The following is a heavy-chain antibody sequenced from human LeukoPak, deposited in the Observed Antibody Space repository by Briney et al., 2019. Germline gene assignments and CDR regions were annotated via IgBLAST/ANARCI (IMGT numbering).Heavy chain of an antibody. CDR3: AKDRQLHDYGGNSYYFDY. D-gene: IGHD4-23*01. CDR2: IWYDGSNK. V-gene: IGHV3-33*06. CDR1: GFTFSSYS. Sequence: GGSLRLSCAASGFTFSSYSMNWVRQAPGKGLEWVAVIWYDGSNKYYADSVKGRFTISRDNSKNTLYLQMNSLRAEDTAVYYCAKDRQLHDYGGNSYYFDYWGQGTLVTVSS. J-gene: IGHJ4*02.